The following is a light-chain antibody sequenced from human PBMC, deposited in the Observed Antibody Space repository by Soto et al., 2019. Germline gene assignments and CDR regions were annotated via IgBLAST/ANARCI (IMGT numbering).Light chain of an antibody. V-gene: IGKV1-27*01. CDR2: AAS. Sequence: DIQMTQSPTSLTASVGDRVTITCRASQGIRNFVAWYQQKPGKAPKLLIYAASTLQSGVPSRFSGSGSGTDFTLIINSLQPEDVATYSCQKYSSVPVFGPGTIVEI. CDR1: QGIRNF. CDR3: QKYSSVPV. J-gene: IGKJ3*01.